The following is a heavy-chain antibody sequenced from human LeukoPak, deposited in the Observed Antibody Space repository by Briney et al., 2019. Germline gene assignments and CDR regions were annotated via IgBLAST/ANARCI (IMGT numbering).Heavy chain of an antibody. Sequence: ASVKVSCKASGYTFTSYYMHWVRQAPGQGLEWMGIINPSGGSTSYAQKFHGRVTMTTDTSTSTAYMELRSLRSDDTAVYYCARDGPRAITMVRGVYYYYMDVWGKGTTVTVSS. D-gene: IGHD3-10*01. V-gene: IGHV1-46*01. CDR3: ARDGPRAITMVRGVYYYYMDV. J-gene: IGHJ6*03. CDR2: INPSGGST. CDR1: GYTFTSYY.